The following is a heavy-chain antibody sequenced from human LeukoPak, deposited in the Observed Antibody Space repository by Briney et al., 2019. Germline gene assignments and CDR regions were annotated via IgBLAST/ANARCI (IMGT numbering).Heavy chain of an antibody. D-gene: IGHD3-16*01. CDR2: ISGNGGST. CDR3: VKDGYDYVWGSFSYFDY. V-gene: IGHV3-64D*09. J-gene: IGHJ4*02. CDR1: GFTFNTYA. Sequence: RGSLRLSCSASGFTFNTYAMHWVRQAPGKGLEYVSGISGNGGSTYYADSVKGRFTISRDNSKNKLYLQMSSLRPEDAAVYYCVKDGYDYVWGSFSYFDYWGQGTLVTVSS.